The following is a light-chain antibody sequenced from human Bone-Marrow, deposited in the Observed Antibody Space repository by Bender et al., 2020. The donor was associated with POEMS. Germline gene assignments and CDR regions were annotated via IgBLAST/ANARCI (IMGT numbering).Light chain of an antibody. J-gene: IGLJ3*02. CDR1: SSNIGGNT. CDR2: SNN. CDR3: AAWEDSLNGWV. V-gene: IGLV1-44*01. Sequence: QSVLTQPPSASGTPGQRVTISCSGSSSNIGGNTVNWYQQLPGTAPKLLIYSNNQRPSGVPDRFSGSKSGTSASLAISGLQSEDEADYYCAAWEDSLNGWVFGGGTKLTVL.